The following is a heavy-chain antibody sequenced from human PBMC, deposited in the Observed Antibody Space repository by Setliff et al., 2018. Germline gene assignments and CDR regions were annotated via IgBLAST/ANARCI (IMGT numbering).Heavy chain of an antibody. D-gene: IGHD1-26*01. CDR3: ARGPRYSGSYYVNY. J-gene: IGHJ4*02. V-gene: IGHV4-39*07. CDR2: IYYSGST. Sequence: SETLSLTCTVSGGSISSSSYYWGWIRQPPGKGLEWIGSIYYSGSTYYNPSLKSRVTISADTSKNQFSLNLSSVTAADTAVYYCARGPRYSGSYYVNYWGQGTLVTVSS. CDR1: GGSISSSSYY.